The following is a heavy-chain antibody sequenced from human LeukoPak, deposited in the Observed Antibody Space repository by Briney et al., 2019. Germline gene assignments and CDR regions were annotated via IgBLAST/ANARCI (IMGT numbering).Heavy chain of an antibody. CDR2: IHHSGST. CDR3: ARVNWNPDY. D-gene: IGHD1-1*01. CDR1: GYSISRGYH. V-gene: IGHV4-38-2*01. Sequence: SETLSLTCAASGYSISRGYHWGWIRQPPGKGLEWIGSIHHSGSTYYNSSLKSRVTISVDTSKNQFPLKVSSVTAADTAVYYCARVNWNPDYWGQGTLVTVSS. J-gene: IGHJ4*02.